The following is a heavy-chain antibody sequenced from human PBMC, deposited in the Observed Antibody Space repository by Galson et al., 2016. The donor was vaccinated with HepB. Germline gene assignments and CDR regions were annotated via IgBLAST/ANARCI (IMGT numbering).Heavy chain of an antibody. CDR3: ARDAGYYGMDV. Sequence: SLRLSCAASGFKFDDFAMHWVRQAPGMGLEWVSGISWNSGDIDYVDSVKGRFTISRDNSKNTLYLKMNSLRGEDTAIYYCARDAGYYGMDVWGQGTTVTGSS. V-gene: IGHV3-9*01. CDR1: GFKFDDFA. CDR2: ISWNSGDI. J-gene: IGHJ6*02.